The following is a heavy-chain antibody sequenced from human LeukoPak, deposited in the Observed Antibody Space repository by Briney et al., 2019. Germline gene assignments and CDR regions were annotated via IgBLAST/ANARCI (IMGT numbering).Heavy chain of an antibody. J-gene: IGHJ4*02. CDR1: GFTFNNYW. D-gene: IGHD4-17*01. CDR2: IKQDGIEK. V-gene: IGHV3-7*01. Sequence: PGGSLRLSCAASGFTFNNYWMSWVRQAPGKGLEWVANIKQDGIEKYYVDSVKGRFTISRDNAKNSLYLQMNSLRAVDTAIYYCTRVPYGDYWSSDYWGQGTLVTVSS. CDR3: TRVPYGDYWSSDY.